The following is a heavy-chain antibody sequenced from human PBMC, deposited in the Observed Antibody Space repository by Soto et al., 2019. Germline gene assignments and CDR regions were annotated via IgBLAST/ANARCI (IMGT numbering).Heavy chain of an antibody. V-gene: IGHV3-23*01. J-gene: IGHJ3*02. CDR3: APKKSRQWLVGGHAFDI. CDR2: ISGSGGST. CDR1: GFTFSSYA. D-gene: IGHD6-19*01. Sequence: EVQLLESGGGLVQPGGSLRLSCAASGFTFSSYAMSWVRPAPGKGLEWVSAISGSGGSTYYADSVKGRFTISRDNSKNTLYLQMNSLRAEDTAVYYCAPKKSRQWLVGGHAFDIWGQGTMVTVSS.